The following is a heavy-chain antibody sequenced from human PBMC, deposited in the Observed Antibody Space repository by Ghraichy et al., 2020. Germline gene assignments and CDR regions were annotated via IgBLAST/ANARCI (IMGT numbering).Heavy chain of an antibody. CDR3: ARDGYMNDAFDI. V-gene: IGHV1-69*13. CDR1: GGTFSSYA. CDR2: IIPIFGTA. D-gene: IGHD5-24*01. Sequence: SVKVSCKASGGTFSSYAISWVRQAPGQGLEWMGGIIPIFGTANYAQKFQGRVTITADESTSTAYMELSSLRSEDTAVYYCARDGYMNDAFDIWGQGTMVTVSS. J-gene: IGHJ3*02.